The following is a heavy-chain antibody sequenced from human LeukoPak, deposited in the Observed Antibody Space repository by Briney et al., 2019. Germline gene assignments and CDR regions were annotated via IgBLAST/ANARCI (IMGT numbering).Heavy chain of an antibody. V-gene: IGHV3-53*01. D-gene: IGHD4-17*01. Sequence: PGRSLRLSCAASGFTVSSNYMSWVRQAPGKGLEWVSLIYSGGSIYYADSVKGRFTISRDNSKNMVYFQMNSLRAEDTAVHYCARAFYGDYTGPWYFDLWGHGTLVTVSS. J-gene: IGHJ2*01. CDR3: ARAFYGDYTGPWYFDL. CDR1: GFTVSSNY. CDR2: IYSGGSI.